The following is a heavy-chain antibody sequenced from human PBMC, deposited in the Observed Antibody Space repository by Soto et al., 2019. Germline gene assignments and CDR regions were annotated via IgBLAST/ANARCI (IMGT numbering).Heavy chain of an antibody. V-gene: IGHV4-39*01. CDR2: IYYSGST. J-gene: IGHJ4*02. Sequence: PSETLSLTCTVSGGSISSSSYYWGWIRQPPGKGLEWIGFIYYSGSTYYNPSLKSRVTISVDTSKNQFSLKLSSVTAADTAVYYCARPQGGPFCSSTSCYEYYFDYWGQGTLVTVSS. CDR1: GGSISSSSYY. CDR3: ARPQGGPFCSSTSCYEYYFDY. D-gene: IGHD2-2*01.